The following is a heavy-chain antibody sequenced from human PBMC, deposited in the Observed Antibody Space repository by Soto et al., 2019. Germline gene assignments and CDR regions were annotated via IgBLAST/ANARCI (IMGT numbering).Heavy chain of an antibody. J-gene: IGHJ5*02. Sequence: QVQLQASGPGLVKTSETLSLTCTVSGASISGFYWSWIRKSAGKGLEWIGRIYATGTTDYNPSLKSRVMMAVDTSEKQFALKLRSVTAADTAGYYCVMDGTKTLREWVDPWGQVISVTVSS. CDR1: GASISGFY. CDR2: IYATGTT. D-gene: IGHD1-1*01. CDR3: VMDGTKTLREWVDP. V-gene: IGHV4-4*07.